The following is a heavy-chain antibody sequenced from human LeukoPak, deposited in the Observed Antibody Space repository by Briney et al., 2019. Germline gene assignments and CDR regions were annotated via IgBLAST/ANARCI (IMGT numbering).Heavy chain of an antibody. D-gene: IGHD2-2*01. Sequence: ASVKVSCKASGYTFTSYYMHWVRQAPGQGLEWMGWINPNSGGTNYAQKFQGRVTMTRDTSISTAYMELSRLRSDDTAVYYCARGDIVVVPAASNWFDPWGQGTRSPSPQ. J-gene: IGHJ5*02. CDR2: INPNSGGT. CDR3: ARGDIVVVPAASNWFDP. CDR1: GYTFTSYY. V-gene: IGHV1-2*02.